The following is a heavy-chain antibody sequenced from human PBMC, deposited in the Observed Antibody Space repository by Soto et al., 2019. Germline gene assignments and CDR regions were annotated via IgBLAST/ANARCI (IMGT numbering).Heavy chain of an antibody. D-gene: IGHD6-19*01. Sequence: SETLSLTCTVSGGSMSSYYWSWFRQPPGKGLEWIGYIYYSGSTNYNPSLKSRVTISVDTSKNQFSLKLSSVTAADTAVYYCASLAVAGYYFDYWGQGTLVTVSS. V-gene: IGHV4-59*01. CDR2: IYYSGST. CDR1: GGSMSSYY. CDR3: ASLAVAGYYFDY. J-gene: IGHJ4*02.